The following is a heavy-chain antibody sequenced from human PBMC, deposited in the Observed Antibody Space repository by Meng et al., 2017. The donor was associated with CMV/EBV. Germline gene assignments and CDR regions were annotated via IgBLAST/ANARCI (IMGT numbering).Heavy chain of an antibody. D-gene: IGHD3-3*01. CDR3: AKDPPYYDFWSGPTP. Sequence: GESLKIPCAASGFTFSSYWMHWVRQAPGKGLVWVSRINSDGSSTSYADSVKGRFTISRDNAKNTLYLQMNSLRAEDTAVYYCAKDPPYYDFWSGPTPWGQGTLVTVSS. CDR2: INSDGSST. CDR1: GFTFSSYW. J-gene: IGHJ4*02. V-gene: IGHV3-74*01.